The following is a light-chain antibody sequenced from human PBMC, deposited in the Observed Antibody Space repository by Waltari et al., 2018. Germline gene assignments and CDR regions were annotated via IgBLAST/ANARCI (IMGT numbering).Light chain of an antibody. CDR2: HAS. V-gene: IGKV3-20*01. Sequence: EVVLTQSPGTLSLSPGAGATLSCRASQGISHYLAWYQQKPGQAPRLRIYHASSRATGIPDRFSGSGSGTDFSLTISRLEPEDFAVYYCQHYVNLPATFGQGTKVEIK. CDR3: QHYVNLPAT. CDR1: QGISHY. J-gene: IGKJ1*01.